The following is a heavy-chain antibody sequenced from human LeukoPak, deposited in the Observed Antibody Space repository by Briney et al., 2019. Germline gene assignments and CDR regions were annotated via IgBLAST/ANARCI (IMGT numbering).Heavy chain of an antibody. CDR3: AKVGELGYCSSTSCYMGYGY. CDR2: INSDGSST. CDR1: GFTFSSYW. D-gene: IGHD2-2*02. V-gene: IGHV3-74*01. Sequence: GGSLRLSCAASGFTFSSYWMHWVRQAPGKGLVWVSRINSDGSSTSYADSVKGRFAISRDNAKNTLYLQMNSLRAEDTAVYYCAKVGELGYCSSTSCYMGYGYWGQGTLVTVSS. J-gene: IGHJ4*02.